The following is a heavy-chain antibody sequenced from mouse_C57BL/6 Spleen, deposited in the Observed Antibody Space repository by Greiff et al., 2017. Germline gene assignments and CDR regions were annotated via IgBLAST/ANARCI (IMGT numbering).Heavy chain of an antibody. CDR3: ARKLEDAMGY. V-gene: IGHV7-3*01. D-gene: IGHD4-1*01. CDR1: GFTFTNYY. Sequence: EVKLVESGGGLVQPGGSLSLSCAASGFTFTNYYMSWVRQPPGKALEWLGFIRNKANGYTSEYSTSVKGRFTISRANFKNILYLHMDALRAEDSATYYCARKLEDAMGYWSQGTALTVPS. CDR2: IRNKANGYTS. J-gene: IGHJ4*01.